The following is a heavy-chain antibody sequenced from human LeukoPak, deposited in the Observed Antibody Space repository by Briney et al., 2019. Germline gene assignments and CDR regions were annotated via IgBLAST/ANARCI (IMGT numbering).Heavy chain of an antibody. CDR1: GGSISSYY. CDR2: IYTSGST. J-gene: IGHJ5*02. Sequence: ASETLSLTCTVSGGSISSYYWSWIRQPAGKGLEWIGRIYTSGSTNYNPSLKSRVTMSVDTSKNQFSLKLSSVTAADTAVYYCAGEGQRPPGDCSDPWGGGTGVPVSS. D-gene: IGHD6-25*01. CDR3: AGEGQRPPGDCSDP. V-gene: IGHV4-4*07.